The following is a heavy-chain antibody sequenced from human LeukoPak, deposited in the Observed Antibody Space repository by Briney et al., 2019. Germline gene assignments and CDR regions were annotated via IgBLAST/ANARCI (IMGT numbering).Heavy chain of an antibody. CDR1: GDSISTSNDY. CDR3: ASDSSGYYYFDY. D-gene: IGHD3-22*01. CDR2: IFYSGST. V-gene: IGHV4-39*07. J-gene: IGHJ4*02. Sequence: PSETLSLTCAVYGDSISTSNDYWGWIRQPPGKGLEWIGNIFYSGSTYYSPSLRSRVTISLDTSRNQFSLKLNSVTAADTAVYYCASDSSGYYYFDYWGQGTLVTVSS.